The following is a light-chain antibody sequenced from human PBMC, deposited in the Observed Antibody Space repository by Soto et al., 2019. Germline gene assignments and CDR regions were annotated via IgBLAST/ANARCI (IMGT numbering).Light chain of an antibody. CDR3: QQYNSYSGT. CDR1: QSISSW. Sequence: DIQMTQSPSTLSASVGYRVTITWRASQSISSWLAWYQQKPGKAPKLLIYDASSLESGVPSRFSGSGSGTEFTLTISSLQPDDFATYYCQQYNSYSGTFGQGTKVDIK. V-gene: IGKV1-5*01. J-gene: IGKJ1*01. CDR2: DAS.